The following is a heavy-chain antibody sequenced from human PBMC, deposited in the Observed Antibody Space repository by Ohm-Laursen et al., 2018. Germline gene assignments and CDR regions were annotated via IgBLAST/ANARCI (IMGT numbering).Heavy chain of an antibody. V-gene: IGHV1-8*01. CDR3: ARSRGYDYGDDGTLGY. CDR1: GYTFTSYD. Sequence: ASVKVSCNASGYTFTSYDINWVRQATGQGLEWMGWMNPNSGNTGYAQKFQGRVTMTRNTSISTAYMELSSLRSEDTAVYYCARSRGYDYGDDGTLGYWGQGTLVTVSS. J-gene: IGHJ4*02. CDR2: MNPNSGNT. D-gene: IGHD4-17*01.